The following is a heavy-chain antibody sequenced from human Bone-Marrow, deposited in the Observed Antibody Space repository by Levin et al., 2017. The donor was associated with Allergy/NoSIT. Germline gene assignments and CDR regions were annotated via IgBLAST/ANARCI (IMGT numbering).Heavy chain of an antibody. CDR2: IQSKSDGGTT. Sequence: GGSLRLSCAASGFTFKNAWLNWVRQAPGKGLEWVGRIQSKSDGGTTDYAAPVKGRFTISRDDSKNTSSLQMNSLKIEDSAVYYCTTGIRRPYWGQGTLLTVSS. CDR3: TTGIRRPY. V-gene: IGHV3-15*01. J-gene: IGHJ4*02. D-gene: IGHD6-13*01. CDR1: GFTFKNAW.